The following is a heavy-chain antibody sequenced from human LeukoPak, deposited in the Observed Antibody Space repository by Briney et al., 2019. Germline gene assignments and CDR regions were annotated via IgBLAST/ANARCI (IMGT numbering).Heavy chain of an antibody. CDR1: VYTFTGYY. J-gene: IGHJ4*02. Sequence: GASVKVSCKASVYTFTGYYMLLVRQAPGQGLEWMGWINPNSGGTNYAQKFQGRVTMTRDTSISTAYMELSRLRSDDTAVYYCASKPKYGGYVAWGQGTLVTVSS. V-gene: IGHV1-2*02. CDR3: ASKPKYGGYVA. D-gene: IGHD5-12*01. CDR2: INPNSGGT.